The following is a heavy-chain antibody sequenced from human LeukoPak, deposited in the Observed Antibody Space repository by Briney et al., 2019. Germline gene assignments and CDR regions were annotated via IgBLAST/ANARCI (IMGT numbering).Heavy chain of an antibody. J-gene: IGHJ4*02. D-gene: IGHD3-10*01. CDR3: ARAMVRGVIPY. V-gene: IGHV3-30*04. CDR2: ISNDGTIQ. Sequence: PGGSLRLSCVASGFTFRAYAMHWVRQAPGKGLEWLAVISNDGTIQYYADSVKGRFTISRDNSRNIMNLQTDSLRPEDTALYYCARAMVRGVIPYWGQGTLVTVSS. CDR1: GFTFRAYA.